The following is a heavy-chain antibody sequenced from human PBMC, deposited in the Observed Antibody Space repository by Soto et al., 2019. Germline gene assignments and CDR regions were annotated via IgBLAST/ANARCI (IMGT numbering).Heavy chain of an antibody. CDR3: ARDRGEYSYAHDF. CDR2: FFHTGIT. V-gene: IGHV4-4*02. Sequence: QVQLQESGPGLVKPSETLSLTCAVSGDSISSGNWWIWVRQPPGKGLEWIGEFFHTGITNYNPSLKIRVTISFDKSKNQFSLRLRSVTAADTAVYYCARDRGEYSYAHDFWGPGTLVTVSS. D-gene: IGHD5-18*01. J-gene: IGHJ4*02. CDR1: GDSISSGNW.